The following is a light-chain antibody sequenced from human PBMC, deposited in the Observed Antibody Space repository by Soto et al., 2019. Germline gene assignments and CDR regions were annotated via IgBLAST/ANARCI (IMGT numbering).Light chain of an antibody. CDR2: GAS. J-gene: IGKJ4*01. V-gene: IGKV3-20*01. CDR3: RQYGRSLAAA. CDR1: QSVSSSY. Sequence: IVITQSPATLSVSPGERDTHYCSCIQSVSSSYLAWYQQKPGQAPRLLIYGASSRATGIPDRFSGSGSGTDFTLTISILEPEDFAVYYCRQYGRSLAAAIGGGTKVDIK.